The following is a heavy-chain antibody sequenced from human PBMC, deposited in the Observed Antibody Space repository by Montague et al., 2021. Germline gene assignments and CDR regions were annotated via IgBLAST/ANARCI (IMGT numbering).Heavy chain of an antibody. J-gene: IGHJ4*02. V-gene: IGHV4-34*01. D-gene: IGHD5-12*01. Sequence: SETLSLTCAVYGGSLDGFYWTWIRQPPGKGLEWIGETNHRGISSYNPALKGRVTLSAETSKNQSSLRVTSVTAADTAVYFCARYLTGGYDEWGRGTLVTVSS. CDR2: TNHRGIS. CDR3: ARYLTGGYDE. CDR1: GGSLDGFY.